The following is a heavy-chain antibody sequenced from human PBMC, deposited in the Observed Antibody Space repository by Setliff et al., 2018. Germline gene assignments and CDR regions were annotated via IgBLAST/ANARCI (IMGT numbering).Heavy chain of an antibody. CDR1: GFTFSSHW. J-gene: IGHJ2*01. CDR3: TRRSTIGCSGGACYQWYFDL. V-gene: IGHV3-74*01. Sequence: GGSLRLSCAASGFTFSSHWMHWVRQGPGKGPVWVSRINSDGSRTDYADSVKGRFPISRDNAKNTLYLQMNSLRAEDTALYYCTRRSTIGCSGGACYQWYFDLWGRGTLVTVSS. D-gene: IGHD2-15*01. CDR2: INSDGSRT.